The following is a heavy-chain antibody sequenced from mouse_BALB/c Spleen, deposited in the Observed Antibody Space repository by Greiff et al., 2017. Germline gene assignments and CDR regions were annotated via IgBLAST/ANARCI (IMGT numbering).Heavy chain of an antibody. J-gene: IGHJ2*01. Sequence: EVHLVESGPGLVKPSPSLSLTCSVTGYSITSGYYWNWIRQSPGNKLEWMGYISYDGSNNYNPTFKNRISITRDTSKSQFFLKLNSVTTEDTATYYCAGRDYWGQGTTLTVSS. V-gene: IGHV3-6*02. CDR1: GYSITSGYY. CDR2: ISYDGSN. CDR3: AGRDY.